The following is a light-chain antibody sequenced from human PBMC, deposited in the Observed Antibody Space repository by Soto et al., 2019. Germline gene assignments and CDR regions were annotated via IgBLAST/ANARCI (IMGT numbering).Light chain of an antibody. CDR1: ESIRTW. J-gene: IGKJ4*01. CDR3: QQFYYYPLT. CDR2: DAS. Sequence: DIQMTQSPATLSASLGDRVTITCRASESIRTWLAWYQHKPGKAPKFLIYDASSLESGVPSRFSGSGSGTDFALTISVLQPEDFATYCCQQFYYYPLTFGGGTKVDI. V-gene: IGKV1-5*01.